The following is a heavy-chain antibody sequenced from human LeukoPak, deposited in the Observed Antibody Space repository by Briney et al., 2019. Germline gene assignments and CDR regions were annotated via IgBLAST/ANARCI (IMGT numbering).Heavy chain of an antibody. Sequence: GGSLRLSCAASGFNVSNNYMTWVRQAPGKGLEWVSSISSSSSYIYYADSVKGRFTISRDNAKNSLYLQMNSLRAEDTAVYYCARTSYDSSGYRDYWGQGTLVAVSS. CDR2: ISSSSSYI. D-gene: IGHD3-22*01. CDR1: GFNVSNNY. CDR3: ARTSYDSSGYRDY. J-gene: IGHJ4*02. V-gene: IGHV3-21*01.